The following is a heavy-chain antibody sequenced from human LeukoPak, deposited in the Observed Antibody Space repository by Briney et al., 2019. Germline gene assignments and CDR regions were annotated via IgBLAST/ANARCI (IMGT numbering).Heavy chain of an antibody. V-gene: IGHV1-2*02. CDR3: ARNIQEQWLVQGY. Sequence: ASVKVSCKASGYTFTGYYMHWVRQAPGQGLEWMGWINPNSGGTNYAQKFQGRVTMTRDTSISPAYMELSRLRSDDTAVYYCARNIQEQWLVQGYWGQGTLVTVSP. J-gene: IGHJ4*02. D-gene: IGHD6-19*01. CDR2: INPNSGGT. CDR1: GYTFTGYY.